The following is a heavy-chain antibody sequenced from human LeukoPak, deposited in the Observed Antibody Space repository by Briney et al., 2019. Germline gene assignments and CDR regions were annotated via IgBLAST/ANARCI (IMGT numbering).Heavy chain of an antibody. V-gene: IGHV3-11*05. CDR1: GLPYSSYY. D-gene: IGHD2-15*01. CDR3: AKDLCSGGSCYSSYYYYGMDV. CDR2: ISDSGSYT. J-gene: IGHJ6*02. Sequence: GGSLRLSCAVSGLPYSSYYMSWIRQAPGKGLEWISYISDSGSYTNYADSVRGRFTISRDNAKNSLFLQMNSLRADDTAVYYCAKDLCSGGSCYSSYYYYGMDVWGQGTTVTVSS.